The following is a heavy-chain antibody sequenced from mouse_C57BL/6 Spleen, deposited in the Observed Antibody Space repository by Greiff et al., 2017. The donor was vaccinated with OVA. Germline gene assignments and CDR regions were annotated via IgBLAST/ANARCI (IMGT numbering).Heavy chain of an antibody. CDR3: ARGTLYDGPLFDY. CDR2: INPSSGYT. CDR1: GYPFTSYW. J-gene: IGHJ2*01. Sequence: QVQLQQSGAELAKPGASVKLSCKASGYPFTSYWMHWVKQRPGQGLEWIGYINPSSGYTKYNQKFKDKATLTADKSSSTAYMQLSSLTYEDSAVYYCARGTLYDGPLFDYWGQGTTLTVSS. V-gene: IGHV1-7*01. D-gene: IGHD2-3*01.